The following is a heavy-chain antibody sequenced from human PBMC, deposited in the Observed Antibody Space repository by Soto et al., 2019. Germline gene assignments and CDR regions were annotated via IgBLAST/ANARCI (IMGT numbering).Heavy chain of an antibody. Sequence: GGSLRLSCAASGFTFSSYGMHWVRQAPGKGLEWVAVISYDGSNKYYADSVKGRFTISRDNSKNTLYLQMNSLRAEDTAVYYCAKDIQDTAMTDYYYYGMDVWGQGTTVTVSS. CDR2: ISYDGSNK. CDR3: AKDIQDTAMTDYYYYGMDV. CDR1: GFTFSSYG. V-gene: IGHV3-30*18. D-gene: IGHD5-18*01. J-gene: IGHJ6*02.